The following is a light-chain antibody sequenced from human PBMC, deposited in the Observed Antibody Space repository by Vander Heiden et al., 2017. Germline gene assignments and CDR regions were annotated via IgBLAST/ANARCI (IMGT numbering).Light chain of an antibody. CDR1: QSVSSSY. Sequence: EIVLTPSPGTLSLSPGERATLSCRASQSVSSSYLAWYQQQPGQAPRLLIYGASSRATGIPDRFSGSGSGTDFILTISRLEPEDFAVYYCQQDGSSPWTFGQGTKVEIK. CDR3: QQDGSSPWT. CDR2: GAS. J-gene: IGKJ1*01. V-gene: IGKV3-20*01.